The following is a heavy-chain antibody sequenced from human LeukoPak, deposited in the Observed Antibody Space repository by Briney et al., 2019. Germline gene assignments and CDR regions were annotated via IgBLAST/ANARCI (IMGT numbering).Heavy chain of an antibody. J-gene: IGHJ4*02. D-gene: IGHD3-22*01. CDR2: IIPIFGTA. CDR3: ATGDYYDSSGYYPNFTFDY. CDR1: GGTFSSYA. Sequence: SVKVSCKASGGTFSSYAISWVRQAPGQGLEWMGRIIPIFGTANYAQKFQGRVTITTDESTSTAYMEPSSLRSEDTAVYYCATGDYYDSSGYYPNFTFDYWGQGTLVTVSS. V-gene: IGHV1-69*05.